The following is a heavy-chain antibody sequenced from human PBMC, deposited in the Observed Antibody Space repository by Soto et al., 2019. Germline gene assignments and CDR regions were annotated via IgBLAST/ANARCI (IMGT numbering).Heavy chain of an antibody. D-gene: IGHD6-19*01. Sequence: EVQLVESGGGLVQPGRSLRLSCAVSGFTFDDDAIHWVRQAPGKGLEWVSGISWNSGSIGYADSVKGRFTLSRDNAKNSLYLQMNSLRAKDTALYYCAKGPGWLGSFDYWGQGTLVTVSS. CDR3: AKGPGWLGSFDY. CDR1: GFTFDDDA. CDR2: ISWNSGSI. J-gene: IGHJ4*02. V-gene: IGHV3-9*01.